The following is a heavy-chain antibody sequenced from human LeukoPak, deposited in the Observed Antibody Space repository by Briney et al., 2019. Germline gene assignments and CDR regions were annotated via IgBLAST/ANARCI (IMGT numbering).Heavy chain of an antibody. J-gene: IGHJ5*02. V-gene: IGHV4-59*01. CDR2: IYHSGST. D-gene: IGHD1-26*01. CDR1: GGSFSGYY. Sequence: SETLSLTCTVSGGSFSGYYWSWIRQPPGKGLEWIGYIYHSGSTNYNPSLKSRVTISVDTSKNQFSLKLSSVTAADTAVYYCARGPDIVGASWGQGTLVTVSS. CDR3: ARGPDIVGAS.